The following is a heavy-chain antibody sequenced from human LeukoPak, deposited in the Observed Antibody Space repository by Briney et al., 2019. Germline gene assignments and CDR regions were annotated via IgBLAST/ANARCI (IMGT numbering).Heavy chain of an antibody. CDR2: IKQDGSEK. J-gene: IGHJ4*02. V-gene: IGHV3-7*01. D-gene: IGHD7-27*01. CDR3: ARDYGDSY. CDR1: GFTFSSYW. Sequence: GGSLRLSCAVSGFTFSSYWMSWVRQAPGKGLEWVANIKQDGSEKYYVDSVKGRFTISRGNAKNSLYLQINSLRPEDTAVYYCARDYGDSYWGQGTLVTVSS.